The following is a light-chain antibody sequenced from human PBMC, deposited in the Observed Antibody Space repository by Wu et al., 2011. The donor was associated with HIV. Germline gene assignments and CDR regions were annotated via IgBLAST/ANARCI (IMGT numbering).Light chain of an antibody. CDR2: DAF. V-gene: IGKV3-11*01. Sequence: LSCRASQXVSSFLAWYHKKPWAQAPRLLIYDAFNRATGIPSRFSGSGSGTDFTLTINSLEPEDFAVYYCQHRSSWPYTFGQGTKLQVK. J-gene: IGKJ2*01. CDR3: QHRSSWPYT. CDR1: QXVSSF.